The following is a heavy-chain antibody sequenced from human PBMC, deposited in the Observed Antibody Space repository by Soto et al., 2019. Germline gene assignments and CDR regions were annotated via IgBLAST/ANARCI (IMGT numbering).Heavy chain of an antibody. J-gene: IGHJ4*02. CDR1: GFTFSKYG. Sequence: VQLVESGGGMVQPGTSLRLSCAASGFTFSKYGMHWVRQAPGKGLEWVALIWNDGIRKVYVDSVKGRFTISRDNSKNKLDLQMKNLRDEDTAVYYCARDDDNDANALDYWGPGTLVTVSS. V-gene: IGHV3-33*01. CDR2: IWNDGIRK. CDR3: ARDDDNDANALDY.